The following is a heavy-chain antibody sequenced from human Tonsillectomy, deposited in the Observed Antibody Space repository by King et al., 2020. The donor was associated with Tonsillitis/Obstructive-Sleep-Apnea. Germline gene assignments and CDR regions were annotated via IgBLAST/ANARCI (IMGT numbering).Heavy chain of an antibody. CDR1: GGSFSGYY. J-gene: IGHJ5*02. D-gene: IGHD6-6*01. V-gene: IGHV4-34*01. Sequence: VQLQQWGAGLLKPSETLSLTCAVYGGSFSGYYWSWIRQPPGKGLEWIGEINHSGSTNCNPSLKSRVTISVDTSKNQFSLKLSSVTAADTAVYYCASSFGPFSSDNWFAPGGQGPRVPVPS. CDR3: ASSFGPFSSDNWFAP. CDR2: INHSGST.